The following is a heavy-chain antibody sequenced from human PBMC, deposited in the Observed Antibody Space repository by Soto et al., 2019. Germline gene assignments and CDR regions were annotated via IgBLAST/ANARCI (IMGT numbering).Heavy chain of an antibody. CDR3: AREGYCSSGSCAAYHHDSFGKDV. D-gene: IGHD2-15*01. Sequence: ASVKLPGRAAGYTFTTYGSSWVRQAPGQELEWEGWISTYNENTKYAQKFRGRITITRDTFTNTASMELRSLTPDDTSVYHCAREGYCSSGSCAAYHHDSFGKDVWGQGTTVPVSS. CDR1: GYTFTTYG. CDR2: ISTYNENT. V-gene: IGHV1-18*01. J-gene: IGHJ6*02.